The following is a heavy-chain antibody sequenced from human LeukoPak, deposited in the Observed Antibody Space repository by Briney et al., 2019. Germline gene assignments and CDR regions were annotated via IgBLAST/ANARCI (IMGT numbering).Heavy chain of an antibody. CDR1: GFTVSNNY. CDR3: VRERWAASDHFDY. J-gene: IGHJ4*02. D-gene: IGHD6-13*01. Sequence: QPGGSLRLSSAASGFTVSNNYMRGVRQAPGKGLERVSLIYSGGSTYYAVSVKGRFILSRYNAKNSLYLQMNSLRAEDTAVCICVRERWAASDHFDYWGQGTLVIVSS. V-gene: IGHV3-66*01. CDR2: IYSGGST.